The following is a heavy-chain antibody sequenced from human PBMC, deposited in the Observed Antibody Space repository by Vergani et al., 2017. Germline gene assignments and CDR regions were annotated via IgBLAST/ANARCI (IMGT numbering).Heavy chain of an antibody. CDR1: GGSISSGGYY. Sequence: QVQLQESVPGLVKPSQTLSLTCTVSGGSISSGGYYWSWIRQHPGKGLEWIGYIYYSGSTYYNPSLKSRVTISVDTSKNQFSLKLSSVTAADTAVYYCARGPSDYAFWSGYYKGNWFDPWSQGTLVTVSS. CDR3: ARGPSDYAFWSGYYKGNWFDP. D-gene: IGHD3-3*01. CDR2: IYYSGST. V-gene: IGHV4-31*03. J-gene: IGHJ5*02.